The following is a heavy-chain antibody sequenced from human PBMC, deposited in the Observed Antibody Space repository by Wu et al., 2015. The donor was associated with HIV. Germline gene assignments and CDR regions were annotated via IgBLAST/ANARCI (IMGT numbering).Heavy chain of an antibody. J-gene: IGHJ3*02. V-gene: IGHV1-46*01. CDR2: INPSGGST. CDR3: ARVMEPMTTGPEGACDI. CDR1: GYTFTSYY. Sequence: QVHLVQSGAEVRKPGASVKVSCKASGYTFTSYYMQWVRQAPGQGLEWMGIINPSGGSTTYTRKFQGRVTMTRDTSTSTVYMELSSLTSEDTAIYYCARVMEPMTTGPEGACDIVGPRDKWSPSP. D-gene: IGHD4-17*01.